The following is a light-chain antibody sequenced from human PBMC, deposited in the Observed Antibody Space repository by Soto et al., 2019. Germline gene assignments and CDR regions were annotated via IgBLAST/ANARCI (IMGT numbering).Light chain of an antibody. CDR2: ANN. CDR3: QSYDSSPSGYV. J-gene: IGLJ1*01. CDR1: SPNIGAHYD. Sequence: QSVLTQPPSVSGAPGQRVTISCTGSSPNIGAHYDVHWYQQLPGTAPKLLIYANNNRPAGVPDRFSGSKSGTSASLAITGLQAEDEADYYCQSYDSSPSGYVFGTGTKLTVL. V-gene: IGLV1-40*01.